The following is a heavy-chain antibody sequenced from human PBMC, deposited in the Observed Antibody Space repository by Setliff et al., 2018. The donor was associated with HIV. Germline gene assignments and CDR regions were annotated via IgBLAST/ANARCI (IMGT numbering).Heavy chain of an antibody. CDR3: AREVSNSPSFNY. CDR1: GFRFTTYS. D-gene: IGHD3-16*02. V-gene: IGHV3-7*03. CDR2: INGDANKA. Sequence: PGGSLRLSCAASGFRFTTYSMNWVRQAPGKGPEWVANINGDANKAFYADSVKGRFTISRDDNKKSLFLHMRSLRVEDTAMYYCAREVSNSPSFNYWGQGTLVTVSS. J-gene: IGHJ4*02.